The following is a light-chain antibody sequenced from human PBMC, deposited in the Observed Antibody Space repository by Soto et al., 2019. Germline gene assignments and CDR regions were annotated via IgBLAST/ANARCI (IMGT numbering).Light chain of an antibody. V-gene: IGLV1-44*01. Sequence: QSVLTQPPSSSGTPGQRVTISGSGSSSNIGSNTVNWYQQLPGTAPKLLTYSNNQRPSGVPDRFSGSKSGTSASLAISGLQSEDEADYYCAAWDDSLNEVVFGGGTKLTVL. CDR1: SSNIGSNT. CDR3: AAWDDSLNEVV. CDR2: SNN. J-gene: IGLJ2*01.